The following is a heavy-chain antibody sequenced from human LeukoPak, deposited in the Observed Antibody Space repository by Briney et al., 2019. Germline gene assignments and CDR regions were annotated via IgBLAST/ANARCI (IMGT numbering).Heavy chain of an antibody. CDR3: ARDDDYYDSSGYYNY. CDR1: GYTFTGYY. V-gene: IGHV1-2*02. J-gene: IGHJ4*02. CDR2: INPNSGGT. Sequence: ASVKVSCKASGYTFTGYYMHWVRQAPGQGLEWMGWINPNSGGTNCAQKFQGRVTMTRDTSISTAYMELSRLRSDDTAVYYCARDDDYYDSSGYYNYWGQGTLVTVSS. D-gene: IGHD3-22*01.